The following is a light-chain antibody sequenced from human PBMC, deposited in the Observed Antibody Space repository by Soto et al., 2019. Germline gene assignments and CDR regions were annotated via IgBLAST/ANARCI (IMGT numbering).Light chain of an antibody. CDR2: AAS. Sequence: IQMTQSPSSLSASVGYRVTNTCRSSQSISSYLNWYQQKPGKAPKLLIYAASFLQSGVPSRFSGSGSGTDFTLTISSLQPEDFATYYCLQDYNYPRTFGQGTKVDI. V-gene: IGKV1-6*01. CDR3: LQDYNYPRT. J-gene: IGKJ1*01. CDR1: QSISSY.